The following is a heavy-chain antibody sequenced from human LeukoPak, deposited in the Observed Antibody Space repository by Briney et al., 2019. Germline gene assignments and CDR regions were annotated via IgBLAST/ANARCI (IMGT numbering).Heavy chain of an antibody. Sequence: GGSLRLSCAASGFTFSSYSMNWVRQAPGKGLEWVSYISRSSSAISYADSVKGRFTISRDDGKNSLYLQMNSLRDGDTAVYFCARDSGTYSTQYWGQGTLVTVSS. D-gene: IGHD1-26*01. V-gene: IGHV3-48*02. J-gene: IGHJ4*02. CDR1: GFTFSSYS. CDR3: ARDSGTYSTQY. CDR2: ISRSSSAI.